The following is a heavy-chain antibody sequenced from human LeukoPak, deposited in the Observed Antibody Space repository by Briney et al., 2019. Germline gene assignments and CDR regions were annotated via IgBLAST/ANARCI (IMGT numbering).Heavy chain of an antibody. D-gene: IGHD1-1*01. J-gene: IGHJ4*01. V-gene: IGHV4-4*07. CDR1: GASITSWY. CDR3: ATGSGDFDH. Sequence: SSETLSLTCTVSGASITSWYWSWHRQPAGKRLEWIGRVLNTGTTNYNPSLKSRVTMSLDTSKSQISLSMKSVTAADTAVYYCATGSGDFDHWGHGTRVTISS. CDR2: VLNTGTT.